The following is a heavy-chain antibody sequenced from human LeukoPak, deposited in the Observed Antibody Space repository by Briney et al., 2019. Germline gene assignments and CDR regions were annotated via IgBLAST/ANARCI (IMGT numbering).Heavy chain of an antibody. CDR3: ARDGKGRYDFRENDY. Sequence: GASVKVSCKASGGTFSSYAISWVRQAPGQGLEWLGWISAYNGNTDYAQKLQGRVTMTTDTSTSTAYMELRSLRSDDTAVYYCARDGKGRYDFRENDYWGQGTLVTVSS. V-gene: IGHV1-18*01. J-gene: IGHJ4*02. D-gene: IGHD3-3*01. CDR1: GGTFSSYA. CDR2: ISAYNGNT.